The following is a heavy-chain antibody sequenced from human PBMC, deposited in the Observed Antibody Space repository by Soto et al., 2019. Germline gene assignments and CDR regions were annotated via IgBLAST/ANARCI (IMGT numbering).Heavy chain of an antibody. CDR1: GYTFTTYA. V-gene: IGHV1-3*01. CDR3: ATSVGYCTRTSSYTWVY. D-gene: IGHD2-2*02. J-gene: IGHJ1*01. Sequence: QVQLVQSGADVKKPGASVKVSCKASGYTFTTYAIHWGRQAPGQRLEWMGWIHAGKGNTEYSQKFQGRVTFPRDTSATTAYMALSRLRSEDTAVYSCATSVGYCTRTSSYTWVYWGKGTLVTASS. CDR2: IHAGKGNT.